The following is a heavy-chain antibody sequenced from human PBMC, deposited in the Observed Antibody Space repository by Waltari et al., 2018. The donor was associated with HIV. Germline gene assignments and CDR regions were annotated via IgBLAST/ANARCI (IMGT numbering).Heavy chain of an antibody. V-gene: IGHV1-69*01. CDR1: GGGFGSYT. Sequence: QVQLVQSGAEMKMHESSVKVSCKASGGGFGSYTISWVRQAPGQGLEWMGGIIPKFGATHFAQKFQGRVTISADESTSTVYLELTSLRSDDTAVYYCARGGCSGRTCYSKSFDLWGQGTKVTVSS. CDR2: IIPKFGAT. J-gene: IGHJ3*01. CDR3: ARGGCSGRTCYSKSFDL. D-gene: IGHD2-15*01.